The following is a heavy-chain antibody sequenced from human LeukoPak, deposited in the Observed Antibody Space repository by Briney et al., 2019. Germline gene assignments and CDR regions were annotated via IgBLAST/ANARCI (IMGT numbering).Heavy chain of an antibody. CDR3: ARVNWNYDGLAWFDP. J-gene: IGHJ5*02. CDR2: IYTSGAT. Sequence: SETLSLTCTVSGDPMSSYSWSWIRQPAGTGLEWIGRIYTSGATNSNPSLKSRLSMSIDTSKNQFSLKLSSVTAADTAVYYCARVNWNYDGLAWFDPWGQGTLVTVSS. D-gene: IGHD1-7*01. V-gene: IGHV4-4*07. CDR1: GDPMSSYS.